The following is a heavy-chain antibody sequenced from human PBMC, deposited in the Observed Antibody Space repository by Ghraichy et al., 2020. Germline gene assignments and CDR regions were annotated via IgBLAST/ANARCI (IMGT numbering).Heavy chain of an antibody. D-gene: IGHD3-22*01. CDR1: DGSISSSSYY. Sequence: SETLSLTCTVSDGSISSSSYYWAWIRQPPGKGLEWIGSIYYSGSTYYNPSLKSRVTISVDTSKNQFSLMLTSVTAADTAVYHCARQHYHDSEVEEFDLWGRGTLVTVSS. CDR2: IYYSGST. CDR3: ARQHYHDSEVEEFDL. J-gene: IGHJ2*01. V-gene: IGHV4-39*01.